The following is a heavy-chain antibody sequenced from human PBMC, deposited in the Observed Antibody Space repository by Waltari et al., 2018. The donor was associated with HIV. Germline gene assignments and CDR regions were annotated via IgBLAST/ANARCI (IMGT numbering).Heavy chain of an antibody. V-gene: IGHV4-61*02. J-gene: IGHJ4*02. CDR1: GGSISSGNYY. D-gene: IGHD5-18*01. CDR3: AREDTAMVYYFDY. CDR2: IYTSGST. Sequence: QVQLQESGPGLVKPSQTLSLTCTVSGGSISSGNYYWNWIRQPAGKGREWIGRIYTSGSTNYNPSLKSRVTISVDTSKNQFSLKLSSVTAADTAVYYCAREDTAMVYYFDYWGQGTLVTVSS.